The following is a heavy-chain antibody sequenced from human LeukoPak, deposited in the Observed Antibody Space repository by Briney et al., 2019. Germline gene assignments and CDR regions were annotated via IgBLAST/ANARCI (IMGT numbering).Heavy chain of an antibody. CDR1: GFTFSSYG. J-gene: IGHJ1*01. V-gene: IGHV3-33*01. D-gene: IGHD3-10*01. CDR3: ASCWGYYGSGSRCEYFQH. Sequence: GGSLRLSCAASGFTFSSYGMHWVRQAPGKGLEWVAVIWYDGSNKYYADSVKGRFTISRDNSKNTLYLQMNSLRAEDTAVYCCASCWGYYGSGSRCEYFQHWGQGTLVTVSS. CDR2: IWYDGSNK.